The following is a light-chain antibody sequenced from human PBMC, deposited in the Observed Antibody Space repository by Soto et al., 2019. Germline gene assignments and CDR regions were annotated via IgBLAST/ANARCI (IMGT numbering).Light chain of an antibody. Sequence: EVVMTQSPATLSVSPGERATLSCRASQSVSSSYLAWYQQKPGQAPRLLIYGASSRATGIPDRFSGSGSGTDFTLTISRLEPEDFAVYYCQQYDSPPKTFGQGTKVDIK. CDR3: QQYDSPPKT. V-gene: IGKV3-20*01. CDR1: QSVSSSY. CDR2: GAS. J-gene: IGKJ1*01.